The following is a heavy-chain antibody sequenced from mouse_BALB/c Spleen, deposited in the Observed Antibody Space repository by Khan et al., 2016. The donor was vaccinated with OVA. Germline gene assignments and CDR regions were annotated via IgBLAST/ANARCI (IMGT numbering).Heavy chain of an antibody. D-gene: IGHD2-4*01. V-gene: IGHV3-8*02. CDR3: ARYDYDYDGAFAY. CDR1: GDSITSGY. Sequence: EVQLVESGPSLVKPSQTLSLTCSVTGDSITSGYWNWIRKFPGNKLEYMVYISYSGSTYYNPSLKSRISITRDTSKNQYYLQLNSVTTEDTATYYCARYDYDYDGAFAYWGQGTLVTVSA. J-gene: IGHJ3*01. CDR2: ISYSGST.